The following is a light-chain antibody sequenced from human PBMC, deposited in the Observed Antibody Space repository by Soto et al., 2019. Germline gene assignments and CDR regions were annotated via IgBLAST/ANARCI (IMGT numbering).Light chain of an antibody. J-gene: IGKJ5*01. Sequence: EIVMTQSPATLSVSPVERATLSCMASQSVSSNLAWYQQKPGQAPRLLIYDTSTRATGIPARFSGSGSGTEFTLTISSLQSEDFAVYYCQQYSNWPPITFGQGTRLEIK. V-gene: IGKV3-15*01. CDR1: QSVSSN. CDR2: DTS. CDR3: QQYSNWPPIT.